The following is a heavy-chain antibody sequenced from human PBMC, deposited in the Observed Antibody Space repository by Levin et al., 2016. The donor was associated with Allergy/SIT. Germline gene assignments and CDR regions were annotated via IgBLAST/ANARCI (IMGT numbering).Heavy chain of an antibody. CDR3: ATTGTIFGVVSYWYFDL. V-gene: IGHV1-24*01. D-gene: IGHD3-3*01. Sequence: ASVKVSCKVSGYTLTELSMHWVRQAPGKGLEWMGGFDPEDGETIYAQKFQGRVTMTEDTSTDTAYMELSSLRSEDTAVYYCATTGTIFGVVSYWYFDLWGRGTLVTVSS. CDR1: GYTLTELS. J-gene: IGHJ2*01. CDR2: FDPEDGET.